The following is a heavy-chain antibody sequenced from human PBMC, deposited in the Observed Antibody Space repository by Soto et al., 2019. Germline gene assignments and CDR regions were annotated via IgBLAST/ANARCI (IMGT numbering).Heavy chain of an antibody. CDR3: ARDRLEYSSSSGLNYGMDV. D-gene: IGHD6-6*01. J-gene: IGHJ6*02. CDR2: IWYDGSNK. CDR1: GFTFSSYG. V-gene: IGHV3-33*01. Sequence: GGSLRLSCAASGFTFSSYGMHWVRQAPGKGLEWVAVIWYDGSNKYYADSVKGRFTISRDNSKNTLYLQMNSLRAEDTAVYYCARDRLEYSSSSGLNYGMDVWGQGTTVTVSS.